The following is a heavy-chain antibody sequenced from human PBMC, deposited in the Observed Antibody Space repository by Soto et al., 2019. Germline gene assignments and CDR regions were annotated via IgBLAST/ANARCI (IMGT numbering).Heavy chain of an antibody. CDR3: ARSLRYYDFWSGPHYYYGMGV. CDR1: GGTFSSYA. D-gene: IGHD3-3*01. V-gene: IGHV1-69*13. J-gene: IGHJ6*02. Sequence: SVKVSCKASGGTFSSYAISWVRQAPGQGLEWMGGIIPIFGTANYAQKFQGRVTITADESTSTAYMELSSLRSEDTAVYYCARSLRYYDFWSGPHYYYGMGVWGQGTTVTVSS. CDR2: IIPIFGTA.